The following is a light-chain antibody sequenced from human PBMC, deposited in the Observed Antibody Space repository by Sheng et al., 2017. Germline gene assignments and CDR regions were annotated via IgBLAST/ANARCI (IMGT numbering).Light chain of an antibody. V-gene: IGLV3-21*04. CDR2: YDS. J-gene: IGLJ1*01. CDR3: QVWDSSSFNYV. CDR1: NIGSKS. Sequence: SYVLTQPPSVSVAPGKTARITCGGNNIGSKSVHWYQQKPGQAPVLVIYYDSDRPSGIPERFSGSNSGNTATLTISRVEAGDEADYYCQVWDSSSFNYVFGTGTKVTVL.